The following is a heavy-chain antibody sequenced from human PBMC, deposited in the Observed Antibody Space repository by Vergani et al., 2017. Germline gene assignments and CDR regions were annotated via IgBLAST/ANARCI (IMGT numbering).Heavy chain of an antibody. J-gene: IGHJ6*03. CDR1: GFSIDNGYY. CDR3: ARQKDYYMDV. V-gene: IGHV4-38-2*01. Sequence: QVQLQESGPGLVKPSETLSLTCAVSGFSIDNGYYWDWIRQPPGKGLEWIGSIYRTGRTHFNPSLKSRVTISVDTSENHLSLKLTSVTAADTAVYYCARQKDYYMDVWGKGATVTVSS. CDR2: IYRTGRT.